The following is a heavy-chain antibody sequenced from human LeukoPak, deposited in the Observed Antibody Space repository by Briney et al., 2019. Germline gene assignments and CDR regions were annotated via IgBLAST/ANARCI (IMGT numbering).Heavy chain of an antibody. J-gene: IGHJ4*02. CDR2: IYSGGST. CDR1: GFTVSSNY. V-gene: IGHV3-53*01. CDR3: ARDPLYRWLQSY. D-gene: IGHD5-24*01. Sequence: GGSLRLSCAASGFTVSSNYMSWVRQAPGKGLKWVSVIYSGGSTYYADSVKGRFTISGDNSKNTLYLQMNSLRAEDTAVYYCARDPLYRWLQSYWGQGTLVTVSS.